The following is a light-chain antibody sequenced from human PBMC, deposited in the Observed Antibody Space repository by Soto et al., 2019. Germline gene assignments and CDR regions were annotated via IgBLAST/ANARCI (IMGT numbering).Light chain of an antibody. CDR2: GAS. V-gene: IGKV3-20*01. CDR3: QQYGRSLYT. J-gene: IGKJ2*01. Sequence: EIVLTQAPGTLSLFSGERATISCRASQSVSSNYLAWYQQKPGQAPRLLIYGASSRATGIPDRFSGSGSGTDFTLTISRVEPEDFAVYYCQQYGRSLYTFGQGTKLEIK. CDR1: QSVSSNY.